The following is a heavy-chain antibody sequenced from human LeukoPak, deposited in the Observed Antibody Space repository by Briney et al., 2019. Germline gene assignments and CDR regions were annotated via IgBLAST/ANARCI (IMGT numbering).Heavy chain of an antibody. CDR2: ISSSGNTK. CDR1: GFTFSSDS. J-gene: IGHJ4*02. Sequence: GGSLRLSCAGSGFTFSSDSMNWVRQAPGKGLEWVSYISSSGNTKHYVDCVKGRFTISRDNAKNSVYLQINSLRNEDTAVYYCARDLTSVPTRWGQGTLVTVSS. CDR3: ARDLTSVPTR. D-gene: IGHD4-17*01. V-gene: IGHV3-48*02.